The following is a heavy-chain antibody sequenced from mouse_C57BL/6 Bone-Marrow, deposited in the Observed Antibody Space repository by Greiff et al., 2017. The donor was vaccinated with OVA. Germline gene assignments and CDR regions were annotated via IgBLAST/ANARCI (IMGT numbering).Heavy chain of an antibody. Sequence: DVQLVESGGGLVKPGGSLTLSCAASGFTFSSYTMSWVRQTPEKRLEWVATISGGGGNPYYPDSVKGRFTISRDNAKNTLYLQMSSLRAEDTALYYCARLIYSWGQGTLVTVSA. CDR3: ARLIYS. D-gene: IGHD2-1*01. V-gene: IGHV5-9*01. CDR2: ISGGGGNP. J-gene: IGHJ3*01. CDR1: GFTFSSYT.